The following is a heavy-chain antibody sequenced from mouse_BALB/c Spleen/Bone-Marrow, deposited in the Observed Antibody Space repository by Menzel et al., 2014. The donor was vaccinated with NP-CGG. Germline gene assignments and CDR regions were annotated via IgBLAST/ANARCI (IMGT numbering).Heavy chain of an antibody. CDR1: GYSITSGHG. CDR3: TRETTVVADCDY. Sequence: EVPLQQSGPDLVKPSQSLSLTCTVTGYSITSGHGWHWIRQFPGNRLQWMVYIPFSGSTDYNPSLKSRISITRDTSKNQFFLQLNTVTTEDTGADYGTRETTVVADCDYWGQGTTRAGSS. V-gene: IGHV3-1*02. D-gene: IGHD1-1*01. J-gene: IGHJ2*01. CDR2: IPFSGST.